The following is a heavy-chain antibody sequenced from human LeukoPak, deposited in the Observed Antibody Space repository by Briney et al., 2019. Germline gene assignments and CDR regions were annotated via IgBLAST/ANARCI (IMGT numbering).Heavy chain of an antibody. Sequence: PGGSLRLSCAASGFTFSSYAMSWVRQTPGKGLEWVSGISDNGGSTYYADSVKGRFTIYRDNSKNTLFLQMNSLRAEDTAVYYCAKIPVSYSSGWSNFDYWGQGTLVTVSS. J-gene: IGHJ4*02. D-gene: IGHD6-19*01. CDR3: AKIPVSYSSGWSNFDY. CDR1: GFTFSSYA. CDR2: ISDNGGST. V-gene: IGHV3-23*01.